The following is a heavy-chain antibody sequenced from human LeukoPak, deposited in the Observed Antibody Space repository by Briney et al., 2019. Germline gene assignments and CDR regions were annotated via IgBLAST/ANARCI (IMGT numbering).Heavy chain of an antibody. V-gene: IGHV4-61*01. Sequence: PSETLSLTCTVSGGSVSSGNYYWSWIRQPPGKGLEWIGYIYYSGSTNYNPSLKSRVTISADTSKKQFSLKLSSVTAADTAVYYCAREEVPHGFDIWGQGTMVTVSS. J-gene: IGHJ3*02. CDR1: GGSVSSGNYY. CDR3: AREEVPHGFDI. CDR2: IYYSGST.